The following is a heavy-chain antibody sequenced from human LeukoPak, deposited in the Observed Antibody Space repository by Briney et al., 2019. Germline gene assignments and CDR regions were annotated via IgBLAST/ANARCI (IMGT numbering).Heavy chain of an antibody. V-gene: IGHV6-1*01. CDR2: TYYRSKWFN. Sequence: SQTLSLTCDISGDTVSSNSAAWSWIRQSPSRGLEWLGRTYYRSKWFNGYAMSVKGRMTINPDTSKNQFSLQLNSVTPEDTAVYYCARDLHELELYYFDSWGQGTLVIVSS. CDR3: ARDLHELELYYFDS. D-gene: IGHD1-7*01. J-gene: IGHJ4*02. CDR1: GDTVSSNSAA.